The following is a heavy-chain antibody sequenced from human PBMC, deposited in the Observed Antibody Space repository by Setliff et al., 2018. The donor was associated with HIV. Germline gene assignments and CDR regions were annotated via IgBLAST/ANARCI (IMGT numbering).Heavy chain of an antibody. CDR2: IYHSGFT. J-gene: IGHJ4*02. D-gene: IGHD3-10*01. V-gene: IGHV4-39*07. CDR3: VRRVSHGSQPSYFDY. CDR1: GDSISSSRSF. Sequence: SETLSLTCTVSGDSISSSRSFWGWIRLPPGKGLEWIGDIYHSGFTIYNPSLKSRVTLSLDTSKNQFSLKLSSVTAADTAVYFCVRRVSHGSQPSYFDYWGQGTLVTVSS.